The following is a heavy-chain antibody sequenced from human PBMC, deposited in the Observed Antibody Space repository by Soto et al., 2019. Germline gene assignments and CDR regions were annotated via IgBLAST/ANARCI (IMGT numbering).Heavy chain of an antibody. D-gene: IGHD3-3*01. CDR2: INPHGGST. CDR1: GDTFTSYY. V-gene: IGHV1-46*01. Sequence: QVQLVQSGAEVKRPGASVKVSCKAPGDTFTSYYLNWVRQAPGQGLEWMGVINPHGGSTKYEQKFQGRITMTSDTSRSTVYMELSSLRSDDTAIYYCARSSGGNFGIIIEGSNWFDPWGQGTLVTVSS. J-gene: IGHJ5*02. CDR3: ARSSGGNFGIIIEGSNWFDP.